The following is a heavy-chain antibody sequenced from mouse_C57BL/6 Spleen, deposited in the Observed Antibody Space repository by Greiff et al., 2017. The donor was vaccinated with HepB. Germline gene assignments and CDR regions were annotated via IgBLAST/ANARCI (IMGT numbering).Heavy chain of an antibody. CDR3: ARFPPNYAMDY. CDR2: IYPGDGDT. J-gene: IGHJ4*01. Sequence: VQLVESGAELVKPGASVKISCKASGYAFSSYWMNWVKQRPGKGLEWIGQIYPGDGDTNYNGKFKGKATLTADKSSSTAYMQLSSLTSEDSAVYFCARFPPNYAMDYWGQGTSVTVSS. V-gene: IGHV1-80*01. CDR1: GYAFSSYW.